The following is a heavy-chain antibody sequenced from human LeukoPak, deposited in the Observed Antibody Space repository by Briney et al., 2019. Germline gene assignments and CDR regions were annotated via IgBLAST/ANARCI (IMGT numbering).Heavy chain of an antibody. J-gene: IGHJ4*02. CDR2: IYYSGST. Sequence: SETLSLTCTLSGGSISGSSYYWGWIRQPPGKGLEWIGSIYYSGSTYYNPSLKSRVTLSIDTSKNQFSLKLSSVTAADTAVYYCARYDTSGIYSGKVDYWGQGTLVTVSS. CDR1: GGSISGSSYY. CDR3: ARYDTSGIYSGKVDY. V-gene: IGHV4-39*01. D-gene: IGHD3-22*01.